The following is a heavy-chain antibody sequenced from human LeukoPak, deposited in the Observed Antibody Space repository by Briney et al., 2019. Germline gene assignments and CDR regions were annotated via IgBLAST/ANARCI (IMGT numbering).Heavy chain of an antibody. Sequence: GGSLRLSCAASGFTFSCDWMHWVRQAPGKGLVWVSRIKSDGSNPHYADSVKGRFTISRDNAENPLYLQMNSLRADDTAVYYCTCRRGRYGWGLIDYWGQGNLVTVSS. CDR2: IKSDGSNP. D-gene: IGHD5-24*01. CDR1: GFTFSCDW. J-gene: IGHJ4*02. V-gene: IGHV3-74*01. CDR3: TCRRGRYGWGLIDY.